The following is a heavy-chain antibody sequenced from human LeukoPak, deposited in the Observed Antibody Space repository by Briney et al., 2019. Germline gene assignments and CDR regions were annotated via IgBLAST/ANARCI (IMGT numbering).Heavy chain of an antibody. CDR1: GFTFSSYE. CDR3: ARLMEYSNYGGY. D-gene: IGHD4-11*01. Sequence: GGSLRLSCAASGFTFSSYEMNWVRQAPGKGLEWVSYISSSGSTIYYADSVKGRFTISRDNAKNSLYLQMNSLRAEDTAVYYCARLMEYSNYGGYWGQGTLVTVSS. CDR2: ISSSGSTI. V-gene: IGHV3-48*03. J-gene: IGHJ4*02.